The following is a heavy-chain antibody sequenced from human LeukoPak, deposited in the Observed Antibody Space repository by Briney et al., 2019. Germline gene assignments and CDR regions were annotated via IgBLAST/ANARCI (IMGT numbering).Heavy chain of an antibody. V-gene: IGHV1-18*01. Sequence: ASVNVSCKASVYTFTSYGINWVRQAPGQGLEWMGWISAYNGNTNYAQKLQGRVTMTTDTSTGTAYMELRSLRSDDTAGYYCARVVGSSWYPTTDYWGQGTLVTVSS. D-gene: IGHD6-13*01. J-gene: IGHJ4*02. CDR3: ARVVGSSWYPTTDY. CDR1: VYTFTSYG. CDR2: ISAYNGNT.